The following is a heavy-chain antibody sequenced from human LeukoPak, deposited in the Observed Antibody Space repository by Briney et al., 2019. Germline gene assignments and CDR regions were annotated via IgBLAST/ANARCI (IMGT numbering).Heavy chain of an antibody. CDR2: IYYSGST. V-gene: IGHV4-30-4*01. CDR1: GGSISSGDYY. Sequence: SETLSLTCTVSGGSISSGDYYWSWIRQPPGKGLEWIGYIYYSGSTYYNPSLKSRVTISVDTSKNQFSLKLSSVTAADTAVYYCARDLGYSSSFDYWGQGTLVTVSS. J-gene: IGHJ4*02. D-gene: IGHD6-13*01. CDR3: ARDLGYSSSFDY.